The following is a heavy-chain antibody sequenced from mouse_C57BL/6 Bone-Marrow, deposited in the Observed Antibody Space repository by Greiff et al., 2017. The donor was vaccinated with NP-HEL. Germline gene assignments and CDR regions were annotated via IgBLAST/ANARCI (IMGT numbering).Heavy chain of an antibody. CDR1: GYTFTSYW. J-gene: IGHJ3*01. CDR2: IDPSDSYT. CDR3: ARGLLWFAY. V-gene: IGHV1-69*01. Sequence: QVQLQQPGAELVMPGASVKLSCKASGYTFTSYWMHWVKQRPGQGLEWIGEIDPSDSYTNYNQKFKGKSTLTVDKSSSTAYMQLSSLTSEDSAVYYCARGLLWFAYWGQGTLVTVSA. D-gene: IGHD1-1*01.